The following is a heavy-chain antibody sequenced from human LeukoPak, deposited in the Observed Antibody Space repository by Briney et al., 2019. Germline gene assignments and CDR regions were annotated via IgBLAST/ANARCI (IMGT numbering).Heavy chain of an antibody. CDR3: ARGGGWEPNFDY. Sequence: SETLSLTCTVSGYSISSGYYWGWIRQPPGKGLERIGSIYHSGSTYYNPSLKSRVTISVDTSKNQFSLKLSSVTAADTAVYYCARGGGWEPNFDYWGQGTLVTVSS. D-gene: IGHD1-26*01. CDR1: GYSISSGYY. V-gene: IGHV4-38-2*02. J-gene: IGHJ4*02. CDR2: IYHSGST.